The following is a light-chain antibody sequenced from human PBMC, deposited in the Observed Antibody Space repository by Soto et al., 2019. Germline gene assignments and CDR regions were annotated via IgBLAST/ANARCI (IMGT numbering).Light chain of an antibody. Sequence: GDRVTITCRASQSISSWLAWYQQKPGKAHKLLIYAASSLQSGVPSRFSGSGSGTDFTLTISSLQPEDFATYYCQQRYSTPPITFGQGTRLEIK. CDR1: QSISSW. CDR2: AAS. J-gene: IGKJ5*01. V-gene: IGKV1-39*01. CDR3: QQRYSTPPIT.